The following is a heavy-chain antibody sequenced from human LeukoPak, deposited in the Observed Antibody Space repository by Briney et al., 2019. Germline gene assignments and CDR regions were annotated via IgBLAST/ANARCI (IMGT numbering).Heavy chain of an antibody. D-gene: IGHD6-19*01. CDR3: VKDGWLGR. CDR1: GFTFSNYA. J-gene: IGHJ4*02. Sequence: PGGSLRLSCAASGFTFSNYAMTWVRQAPGKGLEWVSVISDNGAGTYYADSVKGRFTTSRDNSKNMLYLQMNSLRAEDTALYYCVKDGWLGRWGQGTLVTVSS. CDR2: ISDNGAGT. V-gene: IGHV3-23*01.